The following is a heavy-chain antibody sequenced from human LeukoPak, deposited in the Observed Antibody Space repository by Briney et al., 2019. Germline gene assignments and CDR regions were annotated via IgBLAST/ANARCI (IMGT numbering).Heavy chain of an antibody. CDR1: GDSISCHF. Sequence: SETLSLTCSVSGDSISCHFWSWIRQPPGKGLEWMGHTYYGGSTDYNPSLASRVTASADTSKNQFSLKLSSVTAADTAVYYCATLGRAAGNAFDIWGQGTVVIVSS. V-gene: IGHV4-59*11. CDR2: TYYGGST. J-gene: IGHJ3*02. CDR3: ATLGRAAGNAFDI. D-gene: IGHD1-26*01.